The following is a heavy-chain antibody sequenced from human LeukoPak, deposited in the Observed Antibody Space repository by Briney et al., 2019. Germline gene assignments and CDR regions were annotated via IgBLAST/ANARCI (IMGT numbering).Heavy chain of an antibody. CDR1: GFTVSYNY. Sequence: GGSLRLSCAASGFTVSYNYMSWARQAPGKGLEWVSIIYSDGSTYYAESVKDRFTISRDNSKNTVDLQMNSLRTEDSAVYYCARGMVATGYWGQGILVTVSS. V-gene: IGHV3-66*01. CDR2: IYSDGST. D-gene: IGHD5-12*01. CDR3: ARGMVATGY. J-gene: IGHJ4*02.